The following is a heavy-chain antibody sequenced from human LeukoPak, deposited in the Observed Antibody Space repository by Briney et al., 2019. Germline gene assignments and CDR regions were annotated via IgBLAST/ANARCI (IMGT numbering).Heavy chain of an antibody. D-gene: IGHD5-12*01. CDR2: INAGNGNT. CDR1: GYTFTSYA. J-gene: IGHJ5*02. CDR3: ARGGVIVATENWFDP. Sequence: ASVKVSCKASGYTFTSYAMHWVRQAPGQRLEWMGWINAGNGNTKYSQEFQGRVTVTRDTSASTAYMELSSLRSEDMAVYYCARGGVIVATENWFDPWGQGTLVTVSS. V-gene: IGHV1-3*03.